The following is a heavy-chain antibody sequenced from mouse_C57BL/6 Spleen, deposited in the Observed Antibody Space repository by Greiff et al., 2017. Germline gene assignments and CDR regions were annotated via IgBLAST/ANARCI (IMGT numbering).Heavy chain of an antibody. J-gene: IGHJ3*01. V-gene: IGHV1-75*01. CDR1: GYTFTDYY. Sequence: QVQLQQSGPELVKPGASVKISCKASGYTFTDYYINWVKQRPGQGLEWIGWIFPGSGSTYYNEKFKGKATLTVDKSSSTAYMLLSSLTSEDSAVYFCASSNYYGSSYEAYWGQGTLVTVSA. CDR3: ASSNYYGSSYEAY. D-gene: IGHD1-1*01. CDR2: IFPGSGST.